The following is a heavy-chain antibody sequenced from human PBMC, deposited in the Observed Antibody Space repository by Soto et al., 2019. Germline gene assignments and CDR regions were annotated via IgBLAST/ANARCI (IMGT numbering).Heavy chain of an antibody. Sequence: QVQLVQSGAEVKKPGSSVRVSCKASGGTLSNYGISWVRQAPGQGLEWMGGIIPVFGTANYAQKFQGRVTLTAXEXXXTXDMDVASLRSEDTAVYSCSRGDATKIVVTTYYAMDVWGQGTTVSVSS. CDR1: GGTLSNYG. CDR3: SRGDATKIVVTTYYAMDV. D-gene: IGHD4-17*01. J-gene: IGHJ6*02. CDR2: IIPVFGTA. V-gene: IGHV1-69*12.